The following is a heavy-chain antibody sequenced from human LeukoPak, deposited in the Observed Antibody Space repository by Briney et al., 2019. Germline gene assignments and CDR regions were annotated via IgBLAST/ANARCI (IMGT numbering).Heavy chain of an antibody. CDR1: GVSISSYY. D-gene: IGHD6-13*01. CDR3: ARVGHIVAAGAYDY. V-gene: IGHV4-59*08. Sequence: SETLSLTCTVSGVSISSYYWSWIRQPPGEGLEWIGNIFYSGSPNYKSSLKSRVTTSFDTSKNQFSLKLSSVTAADTAVYYCARVGHIVAAGAYDYWGQGTLVTVSS. J-gene: IGHJ4*02. CDR2: IFYSGSP.